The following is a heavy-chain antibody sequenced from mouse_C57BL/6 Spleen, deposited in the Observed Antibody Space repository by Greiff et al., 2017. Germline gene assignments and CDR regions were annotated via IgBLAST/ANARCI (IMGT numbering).Heavy chain of an antibody. Sequence: VQLQQSGAELVRPGASVKLSCTASGFNIKDYYMHWVKQRPEQGLEWIGRIDPEDGDTEYAPTFPGKATMTADTSSNTAYLQLSSLTSEDTAVYYCTTGLYGTLMDYWGQGTSVTVSS. D-gene: IGHD1-1*01. CDR2: IDPEDGDT. CDR1: GFNIKDYY. V-gene: IGHV14-1*01. J-gene: IGHJ4*01. CDR3: TTGLYGTLMDY.